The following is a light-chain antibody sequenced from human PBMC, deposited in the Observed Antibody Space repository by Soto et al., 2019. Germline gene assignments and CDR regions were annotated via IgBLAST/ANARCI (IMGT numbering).Light chain of an antibody. CDR2: GAS. J-gene: IGKJ4*01. Sequence: IVMTQSPATLSVSPGERATLSCRASQSVSSNLAWYQQKPGQARRLLIYGASTRATGIPARFSGSGSGTEFTLPISSLQSEDFAVYYCQQYNNWPWLTFGGGTKVEIK. V-gene: IGKV3-15*01. CDR3: QQYNNWPWLT. CDR1: QSVSSN.